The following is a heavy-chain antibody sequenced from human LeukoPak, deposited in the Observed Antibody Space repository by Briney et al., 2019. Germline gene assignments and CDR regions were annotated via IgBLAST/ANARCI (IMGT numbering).Heavy chain of an antibody. CDR2: VRNDGSDK. D-gene: IGHD3-10*01. CDR3: AKHYYGSGSQKYYFDY. V-gene: IGHV3-30*02. J-gene: IGHJ4*02. CDR1: GLVFGDYG. Sequence: GGSLRLSCAASGLVFGDYGIHWVRQAPGKGLEWVTMVRNDGSDKYYADSVKGRFTISRDNSKNTLYLQMNSLRPEDTAVYYCAKHYYGSGSQKYYFDYWGQGTLVTVSS.